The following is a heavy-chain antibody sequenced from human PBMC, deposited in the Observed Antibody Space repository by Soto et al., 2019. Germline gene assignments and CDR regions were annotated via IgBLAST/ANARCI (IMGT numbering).Heavy chain of an antibody. CDR2: ISGSGRRA. D-gene: IGHD2-21*01. CDR1: GFTFSSYA. CDR3: ATDPVIGPAIAFDI. V-gene: IGHV3-23*01. Sequence: GGSLRLSCAASGFTFSSYAMSWVRQAPGKGLEWGSAISGSGRRAYFGYSVKRRFSITRDISKNTLYLQMNSLRAEDTSVYYCATDPVIGPAIAFDIWGQGTMVTVSS. J-gene: IGHJ3*02.